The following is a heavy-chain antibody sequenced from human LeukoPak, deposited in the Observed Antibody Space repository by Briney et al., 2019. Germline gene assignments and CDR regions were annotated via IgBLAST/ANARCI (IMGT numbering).Heavy chain of an antibody. Sequence: GRSLRLSCAASGFTFSSYGMHWVRQAPGKGLEWVAVISCDGSNKYYADSVKGRFTISRDNSKNTLYLQMNSLRAEDTAVYYCAKKNIDYGDYEGAFDIWGQGTMVTVSS. CDR3: AKKNIDYGDYEGAFDI. CDR1: GFTFSSYG. J-gene: IGHJ3*02. D-gene: IGHD4-17*01. CDR2: ISCDGSNK. V-gene: IGHV3-30*18.